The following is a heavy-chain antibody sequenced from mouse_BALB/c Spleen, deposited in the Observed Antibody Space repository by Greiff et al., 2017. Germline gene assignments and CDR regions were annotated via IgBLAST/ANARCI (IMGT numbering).Heavy chain of an antibody. Sequence: EVQGVESGGGLVKPGGSLKLSCAASGFTFSDYYMYWVRQTPEKRLEWVATISDGGSYTYYPDSVKGRFTISRDNAKNNLYLQMSSLKSEDTAMYYCARGGYRYDEAMDYWGQGTSVTVSS. CDR3: ARGGYRYDEAMDY. D-gene: IGHD2-14*01. J-gene: IGHJ4*01. CDR1: GFTFSDYY. CDR2: ISDGGSYT. V-gene: IGHV5-4*02.